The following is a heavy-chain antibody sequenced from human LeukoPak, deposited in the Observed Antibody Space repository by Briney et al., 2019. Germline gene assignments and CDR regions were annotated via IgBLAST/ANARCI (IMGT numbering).Heavy chain of an antibody. CDR1: GFTFSTYG. CDR3: VRDSGSSEYYFDY. CDR2: IRYDGSNK. V-gene: IGHV3-30*02. J-gene: IGHJ4*02. Sequence: TGGSLRLSCAVSGFTFSTYGMHWVRQAPGKGLEWVAFIRYDGSNKDYADSVKGRFTISRDNAKNTLYLQMNSLRAEDTAVYYCVRDSGSSEYYFDYWGQGTLVTVSS. D-gene: IGHD1-26*01.